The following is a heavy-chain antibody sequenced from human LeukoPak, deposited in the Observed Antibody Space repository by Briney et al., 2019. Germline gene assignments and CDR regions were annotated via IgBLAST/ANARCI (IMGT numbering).Heavy chain of an antibody. J-gene: IGHJ6*03. CDR1: GGTFSSYA. Sequence: SVKVSCKASGGTFSSYAISWVRQAPGQGLEWMGGIIPIFGTANYAQKFKGRVTITTDESTSTAYMELSSLRSEDTAVYYCARVRDGYNPKEDYYYMDVWGKGTTVTVSS. CDR2: IIPIFGTA. CDR3: ARVRDGYNPKEDYYYMDV. V-gene: IGHV1-69*05. D-gene: IGHD5-24*01.